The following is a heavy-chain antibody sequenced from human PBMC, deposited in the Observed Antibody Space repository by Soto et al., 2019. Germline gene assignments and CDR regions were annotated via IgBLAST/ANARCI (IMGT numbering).Heavy chain of an antibody. CDR1: GYTFTTYD. Sequence: ASVKVSCKASGYTFTTYDISWVRQAPGQGLEWMGRISTYNGNTNYPQSLQGRVTMTRNTSISTAYMELSSLRSEDTAVHYCARERTVAGNDYWGQGTLVTVSS. J-gene: IGHJ4*02. D-gene: IGHD6-19*01. CDR2: ISTYNGNT. CDR3: ARERTVAGNDY. V-gene: IGHV1-18*01.